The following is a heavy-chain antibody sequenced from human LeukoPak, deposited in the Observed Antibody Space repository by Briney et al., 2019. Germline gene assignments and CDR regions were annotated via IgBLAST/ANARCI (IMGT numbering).Heavy chain of an antibody. D-gene: IGHD1-26*01. Sequence: GGSLRLSCAASGFSFSDHYMDWVSPPPGKGLEWVGRTRNKANSYTTEYAASVKGRFTISRDESKNSLYLQMNSLKTEDTAVYYCARGLYSGSYYFDYWGQGTLVTVSS. CDR1: GFSFSDHY. V-gene: IGHV3-72*01. CDR3: ARGLYSGSYYFDY. CDR2: TRNKANSYTT. J-gene: IGHJ4*02.